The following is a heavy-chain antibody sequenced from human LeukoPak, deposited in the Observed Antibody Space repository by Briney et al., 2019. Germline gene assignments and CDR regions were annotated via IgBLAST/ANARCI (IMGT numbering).Heavy chain of an antibody. CDR1: GGSISSYY. CDR3: ARRDRLEPLDV. J-gene: IGHJ6*02. Sequence: SETLSLTCTVSGGSISSYYWSWIWQPPGKGLEWIGYIYYSGSTNYNPSLKSRVTISVDTSKNQFSLKLSSVTAADTAVYYCARRDRLEPLDVWGQGTTVTVSS. CDR2: IYYSGST. V-gene: IGHV4-59*08. D-gene: IGHD1-1*01.